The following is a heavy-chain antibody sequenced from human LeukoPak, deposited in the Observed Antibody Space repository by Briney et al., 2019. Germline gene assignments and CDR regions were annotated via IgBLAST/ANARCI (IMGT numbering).Heavy chain of an antibody. V-gene: IGHV4-34*01. CDR1: GGSFSGYY. Sequence: PSETLSLTCAVYGGSFSGYYWRLIRQPPGKGLALIGEIHHSGSTNYNPSLKSRVTISVDTSRNQFSLKLSSVTAADTAVYYCARGVMVRGAIKTTGRRYFDYWGQGTLVTVSS. CDR3: ARGVMVRGAIKTTGRRYFDY. D-gene: IGHD3-10*01. CDR2: IHHSGST. J-gene: IGHJ4*02.